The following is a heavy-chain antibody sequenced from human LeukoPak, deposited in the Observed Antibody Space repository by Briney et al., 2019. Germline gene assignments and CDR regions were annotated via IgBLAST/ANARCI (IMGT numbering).Heavy chain of an antibody. D-gene: IGHD3-10*01. CDR3: ARDSGMVRGVTNHFDY. Sequence: PGGSLRLSCAASGFTFSNYWMSWVRQAPGKGLEWVSYISSSGSTIYYADSVKGRFTISRDNAKNSLYLQMNSLRAEDTAVYYCARDSGMVRGVTNHFDYWGQGTLVTVSS. CDR2: ISSSGSTI. J-gene: IGHJ4*02. CDR1: GFTFSNYW. V-gene: IGHV3-11*01.